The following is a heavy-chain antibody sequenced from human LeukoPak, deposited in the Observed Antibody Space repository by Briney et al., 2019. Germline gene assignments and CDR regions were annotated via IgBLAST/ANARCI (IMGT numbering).Heavy chain of an antibody. CDR1: GGSIRRSNYF. D-gene: IGHD3-3*01. CDR2: MFYSGST. J-gene: IGHJ6*02. Sequence: SETLSLTCTVSGGSIRRSNYFWGWIRQPPGKGLEWIGSMFYSGSTYYNPSLKSRVTISVDTSKNQFSLKLSSVTAADTAVYYCARAAYYDFWSGDDYYGMDVWGQGTTVTVSS. V-gene: IGHV4-39*07. CDR3: ARAAYYDFWSGDDYYGMDV.